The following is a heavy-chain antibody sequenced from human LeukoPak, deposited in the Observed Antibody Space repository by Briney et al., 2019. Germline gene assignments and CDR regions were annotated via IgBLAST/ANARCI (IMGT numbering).Heavy chain of an antibody. CDR1: GFTFGDYA. CDR2: IRSEAYGGTA. J-gene: IGHJ4*02. V-gene: IGHV3-49*04. Sequence: GGSLRLSCTTSGFTFGDYAMTWVRQAPGKGLEWVGFIRSEAYGGTAEYAASVKGRFTISRDDSKSIAYLQMNSLKTEDTAEYYCTRDQTPYYWGQGTLVTVSS. CDR3: TRDQTPYY.